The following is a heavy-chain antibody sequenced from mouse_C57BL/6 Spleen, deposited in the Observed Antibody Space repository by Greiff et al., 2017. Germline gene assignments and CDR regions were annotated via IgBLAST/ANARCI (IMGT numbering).Heavy chain of an antibody. D-gene: IGHD2-1*01. CDR1: GYTFTDYN. V-gene: IGHV1-18*01. J-gene: IGHJ3*01. CDR2: INPNNGGT. CDR3: ARPLYGNELAWFAY. Sequence: VQLKESGPELVKPGASVKIPCKASGYTFTDYNMDWVKQSHGKSLEWIGDINPNNGGTIYNQKFKGKATLTVDKSSSTAYMELRSLTSEDTAVYYCARPLYGNELAWFAYWGQGTLVTVSA.